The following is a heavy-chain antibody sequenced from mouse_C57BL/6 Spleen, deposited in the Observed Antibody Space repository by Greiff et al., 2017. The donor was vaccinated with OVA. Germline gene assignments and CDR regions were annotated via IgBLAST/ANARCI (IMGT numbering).Heavy chain of an antibody. Sequence: EVMLVESGPELVKPGASVKIPCKASGYTFTDYNMDWVKQSHGKSLEWIGDINPNNGGTIYNQKFKGKATLTVDKSSSTAYMELRSLTSEDTAVYYCARPLYYGYDSAWFAYWGQGTLVTVSA. CDR1: GYTFTDYN. J-gene: IGHJ3*01. V-gene: IGHV1-18*01. CDR2: INPNNGGT. CDR3: ARPLYYGYDSAWFAY. D-gene: IGHD2-2*01.